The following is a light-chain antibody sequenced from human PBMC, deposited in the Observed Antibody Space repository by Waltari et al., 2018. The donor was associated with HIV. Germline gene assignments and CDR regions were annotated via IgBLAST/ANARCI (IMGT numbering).Light chain of an antibody. CDR2: YES. J-gene: IGKJ4*01. V-gene: IGKV3-11*01. CDR1: QTVDND. Sequence: DIVLTQSPATLSLSPGARATLSCRVSQTVDNDLAWYQQKPGQPPRLLIYYESNRATGIPARFNGRGSGTDFALTISSLEPEDFAVYYCQRRSNWLTFGGGTRVEIK. CDR3: QRRSNWLT.